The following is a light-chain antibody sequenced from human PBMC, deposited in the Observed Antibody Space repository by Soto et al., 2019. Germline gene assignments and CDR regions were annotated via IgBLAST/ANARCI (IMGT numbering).Light chain of an antibody. J-gene: IGKJ3*01. CDR1: QSVSSSY. CDR3: QQYGSSPST. V-gene: IGKV3-20*01. CDR2: RAS. Sequence: EIVLTQSPGTLSLSPGERATLSCRASQSVSSSYLAWYQQKPGQAPRLLIYRASSRATGIPGRFRGSGSGPDFTLTISRRGPEDFAVYYCQQYGSSPSTFGPGTKAHIK.